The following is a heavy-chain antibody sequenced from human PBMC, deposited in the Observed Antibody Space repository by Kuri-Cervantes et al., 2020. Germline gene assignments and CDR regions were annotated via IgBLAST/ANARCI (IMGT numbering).Heavy chain of an antibody. Sequence: SVKVSCKASGGTFSSYAISWVRQAPGQGLEWMGGTIPIFGTANSAQKFQGRVTITTDESTSTAYMELSSLRSEDTALYYCAIEDRSGSYRGAFDIWGQGTMVTVSS. CDR3: AIEDRSGSYRGAFDI. CDR2: TIPIFGTA. D-gene: IGHD1-26*01. CDR1: GGTFSSYA. J-gene: IGHJ3*02. V-gene: IGHV1-69*05.